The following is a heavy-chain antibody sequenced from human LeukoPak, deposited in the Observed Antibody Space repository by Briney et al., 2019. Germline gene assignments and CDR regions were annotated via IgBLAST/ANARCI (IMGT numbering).Heavy chain of an antibody. J-gene: IGHJ5*02. D-gene: IGHD3-10*01. V-gene: IGHV4-34*01. CDR1: GGSFSGYY. Sequence: PSETLSLTCAVYGGSFSGYYWSWIRQPPGKGLKWIGEINHSGSTNYNPSFKSRVTISVDTSKNQFSLKLSSVTAANTAVYYCARSPPILLRYWFDPWGQGTLVTVSS. CDR3: ARSPPILLRYWFDP. CDR2: INHSGST.